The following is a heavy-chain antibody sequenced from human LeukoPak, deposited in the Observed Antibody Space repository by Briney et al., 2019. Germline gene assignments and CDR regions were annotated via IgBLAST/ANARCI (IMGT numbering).Heavy chain of an antibody. J-gene: IGHJ4*02. D-gene: IGHD3-10*01. V-gene: IGHV4-34*01. CDR1: GGSFSDYF. Sequence: SETLSLTCGVYGGSFSDYFWSWIRQPPGKGLEWIGEINHGGTANYSPSLKSRVTISVDRSKNQFSLKLSSVTAADTAVYYCARCLNTYYYGSGSYFDYWGQGTLVTVSS. CDR2: INHGGTA. CDR3: ARCLNTYYYGSGSYFDY.